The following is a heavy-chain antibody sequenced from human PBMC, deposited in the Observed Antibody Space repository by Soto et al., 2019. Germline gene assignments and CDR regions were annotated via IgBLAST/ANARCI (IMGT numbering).Heavy chain of an antibody. V-gene: IGHV4-4*02. D-gene: IGHD2-2*01. CDR2: IYHSGST. CDR1: SGSISSSNW. Sequence: SETLSLTCAVSSGSISSSNWWSWVRQPPGKGLEWIGEIYHSGSTNYNPSLKSRVTISVDKSKNQFSLKLSSVTAADTAVYYCAREVVVVPAATGYRYYYYYYYMDVWGKGTTVTVSS. CDR3: AREVVVVPAATGYRYYYYYYYMDV. J-gene: IGHJ6*03.